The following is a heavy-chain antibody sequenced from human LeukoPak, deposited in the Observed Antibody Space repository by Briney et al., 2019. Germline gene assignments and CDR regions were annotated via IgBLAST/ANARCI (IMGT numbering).Heavy chain of an antibody. V-gene: IGHV3-21*01. J-gene: IGHJ4*02. CDR1: GFTFSSYS. D-gene: IGHD6-6*01. Sequence: GGSLRLSCAASGFTFSSYSMNWVRQAPGKGLEWVSSISSSSSYIYYADSVKGRFTISRDNAKNTLYLQMNSLRAEDTAVYYCARGLSGYASSLGYWGQGTLVTVSA. CDR3: ARGLSGYASSLGY. CDR2: ISSSSSYI.